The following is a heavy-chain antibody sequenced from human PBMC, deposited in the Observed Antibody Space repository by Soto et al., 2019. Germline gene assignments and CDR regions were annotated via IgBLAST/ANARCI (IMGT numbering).Heavy chain of an antibody. Sequence: EVYLLESGGGLVQPGGSLRLSCAASGFTFGAYAMSWVRQSPGKGLEWVSAITGSGGDTYYADSVKGRFTISRDNSKNMLYFQMDSLRAEDTAIYYCAKGSASSRPYYFDSWGQGTLVTVSS. CDR2: ITGSGGDT. V-gene: IGHV3-23*01. J-gene: IGHJ4*02. CDR3: AKGSASSRPYYFDS. CDR1: GFTFGAYA.